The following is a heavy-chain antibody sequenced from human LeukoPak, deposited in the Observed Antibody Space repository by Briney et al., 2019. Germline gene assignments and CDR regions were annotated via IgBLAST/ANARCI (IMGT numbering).Heavy chain of an antibody. J-gene: IGHJ3*02. CDR2: INPSGGST. CDR1: GYTFTSYY. D-gene: IGHD2-2*01. CDR3: ARVVPAFTDAFDI. V-gene: IGHV1-46*03. Sequence: GASVKVSCKASGYTFTSYYMHWVRQAPGQGLEGMGIINPSGGSTSYAQKFQGRVTMTRDTSTSTVYMELSSLRSEDTAVYYCARVVPAFTDAFDIWGQGTMVTVSS.